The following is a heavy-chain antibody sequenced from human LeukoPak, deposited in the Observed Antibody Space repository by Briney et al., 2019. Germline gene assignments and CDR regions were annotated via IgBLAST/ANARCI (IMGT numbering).Heavy chain of an antibody. CDR3: ARVVIRVVPAAHDAFDI. CDR2: MNPNSGNT. CDR1: GYTFTSYD. Sequence: GASVKVSCKASGYTFTSYDINWVRQATGQGLEWMGWMNPNSGNTGYAQKFQGRVTITRNTSISTAYVELSSLRSEDTAVYYCARVVIRVVPAAHDAFDIWGQGTMVTVSS. D-gene: IGHD2-2*01. V-gene: IGHV1-8*03. J-gene: IGHJ3*02.